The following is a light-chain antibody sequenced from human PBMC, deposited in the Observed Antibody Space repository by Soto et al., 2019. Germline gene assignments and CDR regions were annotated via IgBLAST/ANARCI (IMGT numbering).Light chain of an antibody. CDR2: KAS. CDR3: QQYHSYSLT. V-gene: IGKV1-5*03. CDR1: QSISSW. Sequence: DIQMTQSPSTLSASVGDRVTITCRASQSISSWLAWYQQKPGKAPKLLIYKASSLEGGVPSRLSGSGSGTDFTLTISSLQADDFATYYCQQYHSYSLTFGGGTKVDIK. J-gene: IGKJ4*01.